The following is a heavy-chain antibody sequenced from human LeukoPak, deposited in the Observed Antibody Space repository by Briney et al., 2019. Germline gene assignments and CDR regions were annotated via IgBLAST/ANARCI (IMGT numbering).Heavy chain of an antibody. D-gene: IGHD3-22*01. CDR3: ARAGYYYDSSGYYTLGYFDY. CDR2: IYYSGST. Sequence: SQTLSLTCPVSGGSISSGDYYWSWIRQPPGKGLEWSGYIYYSGSTYYNPSLKSRVTISVDTSKNQFSLKLSSVTAADTAVYYCARAGYYYDSSGYYTLGYFDYWGQGTLVTVSS. J-gene: IGHJ4*02. V-gene: IGHV4-30-4*01. CDR1: GGSISSGDYY.